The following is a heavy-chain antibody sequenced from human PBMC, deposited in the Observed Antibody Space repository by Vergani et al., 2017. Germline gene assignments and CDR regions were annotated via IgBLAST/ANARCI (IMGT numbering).Heavy chain of an antibody. Sequence: EVQLVESGGGLVQPGGSLRLSCAASGFTFSSYDMHWVRQATGKGLEWVSAIGTAGDKYYPGSVKGRFTISRDDSKNTLYLQMNSLKTEDTAVYYCTTRVLLWFGDSSNWFDPWGQGTLVTVSS. J-gene: IGHJ5*02. CDR3: TTRVLLWFGDSSNWFDP. V-gene: IGHV3-13*04. CDR2: IGTAGDK. CDR1: GFTFSSYD. D-gene: IGHD3-10*01.